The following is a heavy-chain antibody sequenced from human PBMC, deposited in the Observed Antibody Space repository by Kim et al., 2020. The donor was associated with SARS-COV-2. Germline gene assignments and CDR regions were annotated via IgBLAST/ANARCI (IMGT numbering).Heavy chain of an antibody. Sequence: GGSLRLSCAASGFTFSSYAMSWVRQAPGKGLEWVSAISGSGGSTYYADSVKGRFTISRDNSKNTLYLQMNSLRAEDTAVYYCAKDYDSSGYYFYGMDVWGQGNTVTVSS. J-gene: IGHJ6*02. CDR1: GFTFSSYA. CDR2: ISGSGGST. D-gene: IGHD3-22*01. V-gene: IGHV3-23*01. CDR3: AKDYDSSGYYFYGMDV.